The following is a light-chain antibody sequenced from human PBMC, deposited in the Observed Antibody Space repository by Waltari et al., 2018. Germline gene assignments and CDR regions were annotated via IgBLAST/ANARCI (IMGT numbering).Light chain of an antibody. CDR1: SSDIGGNTY. CDR2: EVN. J-gene: IGLJ3*02. Sequence: QSALTQPPSASGSPGQSVTISCTGTSSDIGGNTYVPWYQHHPGKAPRLMIYEVNTRPSGVPDRFSGSKSGNTASLTVSGLQAEDEADYYCCSSAGRNNLRVFGGGTKLTVL. CDR3: CSSAGRNNLRV. V-gene: IGLV2-8*01.